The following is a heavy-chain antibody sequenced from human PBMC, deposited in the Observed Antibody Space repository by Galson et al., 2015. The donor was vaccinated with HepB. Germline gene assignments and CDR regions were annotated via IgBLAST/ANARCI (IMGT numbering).Heavy chain of an antibody. CDR2: INPSGGST. Sequence: SVKVSCKASGYTFTSYYMHWVRQAPGQGLEWMGIINPSGGSTSYAQKFQGRVTMTRDTSTSTVYMELSSLRSEDTAVYYCARDAGYCSSTGCYPEWYFDYWGQGTLVTVSS. CDR1: GYTFTSYY. D-gene: IGHD2-2*01. J-gene: IGHJ4*02. V-gene: IGHV1-46*03. CDR3: ARDAGYCSSTGCYPEWYFDY.